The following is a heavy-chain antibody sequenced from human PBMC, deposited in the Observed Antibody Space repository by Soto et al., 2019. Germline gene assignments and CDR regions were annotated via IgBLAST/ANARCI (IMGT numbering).Heavy chain of an antibody. CDR3: ARPHYDSNTFYYYFDY. Sequence: QVQLQQWGAGLLKPSETLSLTCAVYGGSFSGYSWSWIRQPPGKGLEWIGEIFLGGSTNYSPSLKSRVTISVDTSKNQLSLELSSVTAADTAVYYCARPHYDSNTFYYYFDYWGQGTLVTVSS. J-gene: IGHJ4*02. V-gene: IGHV4-34*12. CDR1: GGSFSGYS. D-gene: IGHD3-22*01. CDR2: IFLGGST.